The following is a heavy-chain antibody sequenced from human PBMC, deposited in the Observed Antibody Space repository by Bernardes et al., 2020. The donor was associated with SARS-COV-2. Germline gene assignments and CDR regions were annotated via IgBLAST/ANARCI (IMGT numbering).Heavy chain of an antibody. CDR3: ATWPAIFGVSYFDY. CDR1: GYTLTELS. D-gene: IGHD3-3*01. CDR2: SDPEDGET. J-gene: IGHJ4*02. V-gene: IGHV1-24*01. Sequence: ASVKVSCKVSGYTLTELSMHWVRQAPGKGLEWMGGSDPEDGETIYAQKFQGRVTMTEDTSTDTAYMELSSLRSEDTAVYYCATWPAIFGVSYFDYWGQGTLVTVSS.